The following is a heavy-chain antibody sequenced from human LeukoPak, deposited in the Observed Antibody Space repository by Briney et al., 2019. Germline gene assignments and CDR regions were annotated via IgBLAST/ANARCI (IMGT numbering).Heavy chain of an antibody. J-gene: IGHJ3*02. CDR1: GGTFCSYA. V-gene: IGHV1-69*13. Sequence: SVKVSCKASGGTFCSYAISWVRQAPGQGLEWMGGIIPIFGTANYAQTFQGRVTITADESTSTAYMELSSLRSEDTAVYYCASPPRLGWELLNDAFDIWGQGTMVTVSS. CDR2: IIPIFGTA. D-gene: IGHD1-26*01. CDR3: ASPPRLGWELLNDAFDI.